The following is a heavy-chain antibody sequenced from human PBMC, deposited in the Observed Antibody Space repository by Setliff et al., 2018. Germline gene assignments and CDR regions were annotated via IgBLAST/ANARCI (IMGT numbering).Heavy chain of an antibody. V-gene: IGHV1-18*01. D-gene: IGHD2-2*01. CDR1: GYTFSDYG. CDR3: SRLARYCTTTSCQRLSGDEY. Sequence: ASVKVSCKASGYTFSDYGITWVRQAPGQGLEWMGWISAYTGNAYYAHKLQDRVTMTTDTSTGTAYMELRSLTSDDTAVYYCSRLARYCTTTSCQRLSGDEYWGQGTVVTVS. CDR2: ISAYTGNA. J-gene: IGHJ4*02.